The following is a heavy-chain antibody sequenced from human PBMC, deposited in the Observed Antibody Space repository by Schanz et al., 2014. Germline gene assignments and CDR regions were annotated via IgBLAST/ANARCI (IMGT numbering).Heavy chain of an antibody. V-gene: IGHV1-8*01. CDR2: MNPTTGNR. D-gene: IGHD6-13*01. J-gene: IGHJ4*02. CDR3: ARDGEAAAGCDY. Sequence: QGQLVQSGAEVKKPGASVKVSCKASGYIFGSHGMTWVRQAPGQGLEWMGWMNPTTGNRGYAQNFQGRVTMTRDTSTSTVYMELSSLRSEDTAVYYCARDGEAAAGCDYWGQGTLVTVSS. CDR1: GYIFGSHG.